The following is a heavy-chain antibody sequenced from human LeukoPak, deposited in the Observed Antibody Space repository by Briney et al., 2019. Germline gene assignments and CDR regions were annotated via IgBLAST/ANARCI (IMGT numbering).Heavy chain of an antibody. Sequence: ASVKVSCKASGYTFSSYGINWVRQAPGQGLEWMGWISVINSGNTRYAQNFQGRLTMTTDTSTTTAYMELRSLRSDDTAVYYCSREFPYCGADCFSGVFDIWGQGTMVTVS. D-gene: IGHD2-21*02. J-gene: IGHJ3*02. CDR1: GYTFSSYG. CDR2: ISVINSGNT. V-gene: IGHV1-18*01. CDR3: SREFPYCGADCFSGVFDI.